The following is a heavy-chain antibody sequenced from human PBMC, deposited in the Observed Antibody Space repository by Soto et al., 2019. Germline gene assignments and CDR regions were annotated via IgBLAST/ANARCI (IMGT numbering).Heavy chain of an antibody. V-gene: IGHV4-4*07. CDR3: ARERRADMIADWCYDL. CDR2: VYVRGSL. J-gene: IGHJ2*01. D-gene: IGHD2-21*01. CDR1: GGSFNSYY. Sequence: QMQLQESGPGLVKPSETLSLTCTVSGGSFNSYYWSWIRQSAGKGLEWIGRVYVRGSLGSNPSLRSRVFMSVDTSKNQFSLNLSSVTAAATAVYFCARERRADMIADWCYDLWGRGTLVTVSS.